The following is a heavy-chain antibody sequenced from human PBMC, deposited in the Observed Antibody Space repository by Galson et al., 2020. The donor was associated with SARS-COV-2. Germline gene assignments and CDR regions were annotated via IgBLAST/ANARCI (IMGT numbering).Heavy chain of an antibody. CDR3: VRRSGGTSTFDP. J-gene: IGHJ5*02. Sequence: SETLSLTCTVSGGSISSGSYYCTWIRQPDGKGLEWIGQIYTSGSTNYNPSLKSRVTISVDTSNNQFSLNLSSVTAADTAVYYCVRRSGGTSTFDPWGQGTLVTVSS. D-gene: IGHD3-10*01. CDR1: GGSISSGSYY. CDR2: IYTSGST. V-gene: IGHV4-61*09.